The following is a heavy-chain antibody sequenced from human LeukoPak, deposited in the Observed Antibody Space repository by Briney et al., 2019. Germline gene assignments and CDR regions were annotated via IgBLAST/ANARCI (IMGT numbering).Heavy chain of an antibody. Sequence: GGSLRLSCAASGFIVSHKYMAWVRQAPGKGLEWLSIIYTGGNTVSAESVKGRFSISRDDSRNTVHLQMDNLRDDDTAVYYCARGQIDLLRNYFDSWGPGTLVAVSS. D-gene: IGHD3-22*01. CDR1: GFIVSHKY. V-gene: IGHV3-66*01. J-gene: IGHJ4*02. CDR2: IYTGGNT. CDR3: ARGQIDLLRNYFDS.